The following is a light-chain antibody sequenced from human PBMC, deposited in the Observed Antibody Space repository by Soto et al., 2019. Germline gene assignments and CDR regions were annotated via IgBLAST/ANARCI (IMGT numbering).Light chain of an antibody. CDR1: QSISSW. V-gene: IGKV1-5*03. CDR3: QQYNSYRT. J-gene: IGKJ4*02. Sequence: DIQMTQSPSTLSASVGDRVTITCRASQSISSWLAWYQQKPGKAPKLLIYKASSLESGVPSRFSGSGSGTVFILTISRLQPDDFATYYCQQYNSYRTFGGGTKVEIK. CDR2: KAS.